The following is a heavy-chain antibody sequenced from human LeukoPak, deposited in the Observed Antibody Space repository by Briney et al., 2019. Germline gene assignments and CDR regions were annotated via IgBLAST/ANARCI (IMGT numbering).Heavy chain of an antibody. V-gene: IGHV4-4*09. Sequence: NTSVSLSLTCTVSGGSISPYFWSWIRQPPGKGPEWIGYIYTDASTKYNPSLKGRVTISLDTSKNQFSLKLSSVTAADTAVYYCARRQIYFDHWGQGTLVTVSS. J-gene: IGHJ4*02. CDR3: ARRQIYFDH. CDR1: GGSISPYF. CDR2: IYTDAST.